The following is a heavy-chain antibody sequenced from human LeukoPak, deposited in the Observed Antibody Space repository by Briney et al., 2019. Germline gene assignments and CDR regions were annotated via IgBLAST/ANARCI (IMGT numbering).Heavy chain of an antibody. J-gene: IGHJ4*02. D-gene: IGHD3-9*01. CDR1: GFTFSSYA. Sequence: AGGSLRLSCAASGFTFSSYAMSWVRQAPGKGLEWVSAISGSGGSTYYADSVKGRFTISRDNSKNTLYLQMNSLRAEDTAVYYCAKETSRRYFDWSYIPPEDYWGQGTLVTVSS. CDR3: AKETSRRYFDWSYIPPEDY. V-gene: IGHV3-23*01. CDR2: ISGSGGST.